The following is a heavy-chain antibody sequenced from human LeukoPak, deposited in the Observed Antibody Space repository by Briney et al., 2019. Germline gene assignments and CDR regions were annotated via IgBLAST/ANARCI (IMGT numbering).Heavy chain of an antibody. CDR3: ARDNYYDSSGYYANFDY. V-gene: IGHV1-18*01. D-gene: IGHD3-22*01. CDR2: ISAYNGNT. Sequence: EASVTVSCKASGYTFTSYGISWVRQAPGQGLEWMGWISAYNGNTNYAQKLQGRVTMTTDTSTSTAYMELRSLRSDDTAVYYCARDNYYDSSGYYANFDYWGQGTLVTVSS. CDR1: GYTFTSYG. J-gene: IGHJ4*02.